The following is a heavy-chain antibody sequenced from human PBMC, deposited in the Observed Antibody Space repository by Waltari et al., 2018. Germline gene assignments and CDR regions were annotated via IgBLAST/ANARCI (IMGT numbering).Heavy chain of an antibody. Sequence: EVQLLESGGGFVQPGGSLRLSCQASGLTSFTHAINWVRQAPGNGLGWVAASSVSDSTYYEESGKGRFTISRDYSDNTGYLQMDSLRADDTAVYFCAKPFYNWDDPLHSWGQGTPVTVSS. J-gene: IGHJ1*01. D-gene: IGHD1-20*01. CDR1: GLTSFTHA. CDR3: AKPFYNWDDPLHS. CDR2: SSVSDST. V-gene: IGHV3-23*01.